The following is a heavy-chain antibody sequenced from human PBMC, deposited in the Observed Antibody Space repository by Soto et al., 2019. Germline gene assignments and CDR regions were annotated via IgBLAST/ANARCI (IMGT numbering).Heavy chain of an antibody. Sequence: ASVKVSCKACGYTFTGYYMHWVRQAPGQGLEWMGWINPNSGGTNYAQKFQGWVTMTRDTSISTAYMELSRLRSDDTAVYYCARGDIVVVPAAMHDYYYMDVWGKGTTVTVSS. D-gene: IGHD2-2*01. CDR3: ARGDIVVVPAAMHDYYYMDV. V-gene: IGHV1-2*04. J-gene: IGHJ6*03. CDR2: INPNSGGT. CDR1: GYTFTGYY.